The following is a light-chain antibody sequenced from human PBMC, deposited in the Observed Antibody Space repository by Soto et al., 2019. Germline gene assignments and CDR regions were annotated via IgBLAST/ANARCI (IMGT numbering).Light chain of an antibody. V-gene: IGKV3-20*01. J-gene: IGKJ1*01. Sequence: EIVLTQSPGTLSLSPGERATLSCRASQSVSSSYLAWYQQKPGQAPRLLIYGASSRATGIPDRFSGSGSGTDFTLTISRLEPEDFAVYYCQHEETLGQGTKVDIK. CDR1: QSVSSSY. CDR3: QHEET. CDR2: GAS.